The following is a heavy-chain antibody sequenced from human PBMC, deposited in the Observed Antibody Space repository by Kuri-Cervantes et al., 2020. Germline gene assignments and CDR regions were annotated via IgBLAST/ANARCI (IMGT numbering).Heavy chain of an antibody. J-gene: IGHJ4*02. V-gene: IGHV4-38-2*02. Sequence: GSLRLSCTVSGGSITSYYWNWIRQPPGKGLEWIGSIYHSGSTYHNPSLKSRVTIPVDTSKNQFSLKLSSVTAADTAVYYCARDRAEYSSSWYNYFDYWGQGTLVTVSS. CDR1: GGSITSYY. CDR2: IYHSGST. CDR3: ARDRAEYSSSWYNYFDY. D-gene: IGHD6-13*01.